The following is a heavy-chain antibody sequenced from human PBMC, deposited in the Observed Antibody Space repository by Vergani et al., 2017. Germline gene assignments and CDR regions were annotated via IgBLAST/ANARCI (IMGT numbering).Heavy chain of an antibody. V-gene: IGHV3-9*01. CDR1: GFTFDDYA. J-gene: IGHJ5*01. CDR3: VRARXSGPCFMSNWFDS. D-gene: IGHD2-15*01. CDR2: ISWNSGSI. Sequence: EVQLVESGGGLVQPGRSLGLSCAASGFTFDDYAMHWVRQVPGKGLEWVSGISWNSGSIGYADSVKGRFTISRDNAKNTLYLEMNSLRGDDTAIYYCVRARXSGPCFMSNWFDSWGQGTLVTVSS.